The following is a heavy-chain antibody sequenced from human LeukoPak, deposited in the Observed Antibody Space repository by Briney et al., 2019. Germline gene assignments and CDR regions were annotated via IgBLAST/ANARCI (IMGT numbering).Heavy chain of an antibody. CDR1: GGSISSYY. D-gene: IGHD5-24*01. J-gene: IGHJ6*03. V-gene: IGHV4-59*12. CDR3: ARVEMATIFYYYYYYMDV. CDR2: IYYSGST. Sequence: PSETLSLTCTVSGGSISSYYWSWIRQPPGKGLEWIGYIYYSGSTNYNPSLKSRVTISVDRSKNQFSLKLSSVTAADTAVYYCARVEMATIFYYYYYYMDVWGKGTTVTVSS.